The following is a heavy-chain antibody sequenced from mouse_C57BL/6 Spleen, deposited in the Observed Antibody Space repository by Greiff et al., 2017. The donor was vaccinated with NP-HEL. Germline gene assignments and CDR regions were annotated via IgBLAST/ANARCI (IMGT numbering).Heavy chain of an antibody. Sequence: EVKVVESGGGLVKPGGSLKLSCAASGFTFSDYGMHWVRQAPEKGLEWVAYISSGSSTIYYADTVKGRFTISRDNAKNTLFLQMTSLRSEDTAMYYCARGEIYDYPLAMDYWGQGTSVTVSS. D-gene: IGHD2-4*01. CDR2: ISSGSSTI. J-gene: IGHJ4*01. CDR3: ARGEIYDYPLAMDY. V-gene: IGHV5-17*01. CDR1: GFTFSDYG.